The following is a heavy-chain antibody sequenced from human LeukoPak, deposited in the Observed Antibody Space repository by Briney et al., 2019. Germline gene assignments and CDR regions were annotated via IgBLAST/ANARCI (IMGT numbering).Heavy chain of an antibody. CDR1: GGSISSSSYY. Sequence: SETLSLTCTVSGGSISSSSYYWGWIRQPPGKGLEWIGSIYYSGSTYYNPSLKSRVTISVDTSKNQFSLKLSSVTAADTAAYYCARRSGGHHDYGSGSYIFDYWGQGTLVTVSS. D-gene: IGHD3-10*01. V-gene: IGHV4-39*01. CDR3: ARRSGGHHDYGSGSYIFDY. J-gene: IGHJ4*02. CDR2: IYYSGST.